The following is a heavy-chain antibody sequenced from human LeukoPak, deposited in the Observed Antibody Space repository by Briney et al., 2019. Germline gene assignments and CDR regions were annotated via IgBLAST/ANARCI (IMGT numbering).Heavy chain of an antibody. J-gene: IGHJ5*02. CDR3: AGNDIAAAGYNWFDP. CDR2: INHSGST. Sequence: SETLSLTCAVYGGSFSGYYWSWIRQPPGKGLEWIGEINHSGSTNYNPSLKSRVTISVDTSKNQFSLKLSSVTAADTAVYYCAGNDIAAAGYNWFDPWGQGALVTVSS. V-gene: IGHV4-34*01. D-gene: IGHD6-13*01. CDR1: GGSFSGYY.